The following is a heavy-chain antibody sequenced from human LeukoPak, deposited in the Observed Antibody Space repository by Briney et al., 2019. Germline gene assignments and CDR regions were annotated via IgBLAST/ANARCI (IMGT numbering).Heavy chain of an antibody. J-gene: IGHJ4*02. CDR2: ISGSGNST. V-gene: IGHV3-23*01. CDR3: AKRRGSSWYQDIEY. CDR1: GFTFSSYA. Sequence: GGSLRLSCAASGFTFSSYAMSWVRQAPGKGLEWVSAISGSGNSTYYADSVKGRFTISRDNSKNTLYLQMNSLRAEDTAVYYCAKRRGSSWYQDIEYWGQGTLVTVSS. D-gene: IGHD6-13*01.